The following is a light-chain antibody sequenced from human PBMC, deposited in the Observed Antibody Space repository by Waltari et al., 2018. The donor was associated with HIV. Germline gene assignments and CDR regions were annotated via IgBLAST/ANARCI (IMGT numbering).Light chain of an antibody. CDR2: GAS. Sequence: DIQMTLSPSSLSASVGDRVTVTCRARQGISNFLDWFQQKPGKAPESLIYGASSLQDGVPSKFSGSGSGTDFTLTISSLQPEDFATYTCQQYNTYPFTFGPGTQVHVK. V-gene: IGKV1-16*02. CDR3: QQYNTYPFT. CDR1: QGISNF. J-gene: IGKJ3*01.